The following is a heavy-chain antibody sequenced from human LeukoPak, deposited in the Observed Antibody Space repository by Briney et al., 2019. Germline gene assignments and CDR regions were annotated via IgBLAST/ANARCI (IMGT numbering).Heavy chain of an antibody. CDR2: IYPGDSDT. Sequence: GESLKISCKGSGDSFSSYWIAWVRQLPGKGLEWMGIIYPGDSDTRYSPSFQGQVTISADKSISTAYLQWRSLKASDTAMYYCARWGIAVVGTSPGFDYWGQGTQVTVSS. V-gene: IGHV5-51*01. CDR3: ARWGIAVVGTSPGFDY. J-gene: IGHJ4*02. CDR1: GDSFSSYW. D-gene: IGHD6-19*01.